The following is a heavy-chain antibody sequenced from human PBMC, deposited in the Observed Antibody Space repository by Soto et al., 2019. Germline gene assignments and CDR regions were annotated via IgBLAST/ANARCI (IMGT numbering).Heavy chain of an antibody. V-gene: IGHV3-53*01. CDR2: IYSGGST. CDR3: AKSGYSYGYSVDY. Sequence: GGSLRLSCAASGFTVSSNYMSWVRQAPGKGLEWVSVIYSGGSTYYADSVKGRFTISRDNSKNTLYLQMNSLRAEDTGVYYCAKSGYSYGYSVDYWGQGTLVTVSS. J-gene: IGHJ4*02. CDR1: GFTVSSNY. D-gene: IGHD5-18*01.